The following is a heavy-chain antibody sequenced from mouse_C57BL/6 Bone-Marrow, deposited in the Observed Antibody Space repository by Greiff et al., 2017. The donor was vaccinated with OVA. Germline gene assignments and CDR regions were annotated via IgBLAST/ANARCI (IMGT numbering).Heavy chain of an antibody. J-gene: IGHJ4*01. CDR1: GYTFTSYG. CDR3: ARGGYYYGSSLYAMDY. CDR2: IYPRSGNT. Sequence: VQLVESGAELARPGASVKLSCKASGYTFTSYGISWVKQRTGQGLEWIGEIYPRSGNTYYNEKFKGKATLTADKSSSTAYMELRSLTSEDSAVYFCARGGYYYGSSLYAMDYWGQGTSVTVSS. V-gene: IGHV1-81*01. D-gene: IGHD1-1*01.